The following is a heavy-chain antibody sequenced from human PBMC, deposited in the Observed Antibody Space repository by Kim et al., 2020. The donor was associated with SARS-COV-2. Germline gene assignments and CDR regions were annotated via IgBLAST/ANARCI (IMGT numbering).Heavy chain of an antibody. CDR1: GFTFSSYG. J-gene: IGHJ4*02. CDR3: AKDQYYDFWSGYQVEELDKRDY. D-gene: IGHD3-3*01. CDR2: ISYDGSNK. Sequence: GGSLRLSCAASGFTFSSYGMHWVRQAPGKGLELVAVISYDGSNKYYADSVKGRFTISRDNSKNTLYLQMNSLRAEDTAVYYCAKDQYYDFWSGYQVEELDKRDYWGQGTLVTVSS. V-gene: IGHV3-30*18.